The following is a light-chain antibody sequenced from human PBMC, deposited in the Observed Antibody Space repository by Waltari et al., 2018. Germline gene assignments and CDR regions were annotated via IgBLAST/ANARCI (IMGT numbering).Light chain of an antibody. CDR3: LLYCGNVWM. CDR1: PGAVTRGCY. J-gene: IGLJ3*02. Sequence: QTVVTQEPSLTVSLGGTVTLTCSPSPGAVTRGCYPSWFQQISGQAPRTLIYTTNNKHSWTPSQFSGSLLGGEAALTLSVVQPEGEADYFYLLYCGNVWMFGRGTKLTVL. V-gene: IGLV7-43*01. CDR2: TTN.